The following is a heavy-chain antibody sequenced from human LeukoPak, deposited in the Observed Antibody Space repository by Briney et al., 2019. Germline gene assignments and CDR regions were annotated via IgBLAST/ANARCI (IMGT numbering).Heavy chain of an antibody. CDR2: INHSGST. V-gene: IGHV4-34*01. CDR3: ARGLRFAITGTPNWLDP. CDR1: GGSFSGYY. J-gene: IGHJ5*02. D-gene: IGHD1-7*01. Sequence: SGTLSLTCAVYGGSFSGYYWSWIRQPPGKGLEWIGEINHSGSTNYNPSLKSRVTISVDTSKNQFSLKLRSVTAADTAVYYCARGLRFAITGTPNWLDPWGQGTMVTVSS.